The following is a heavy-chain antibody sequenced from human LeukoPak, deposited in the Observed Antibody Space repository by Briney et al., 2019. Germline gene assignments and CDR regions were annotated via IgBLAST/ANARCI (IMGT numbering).Heavy chain of an antibody. CDR2: IWPDGSYI. CDR3: ARAVGPFDY. CDR1: GFTFSSYG. D-gene: IGHD3-16*01. Sequence: PGGSLRLSCAASGFTFSSYGMHWVRQAPGKGLEWVAAIWPDGSYIYYADSVKGRFTISRDNSKNTVYLQMNTLRDEDTAVYYCARAVGPFDYWGQGTLVTVSS. J-gene: IGHJ4*02. V-gene: IGHV3-33*01.